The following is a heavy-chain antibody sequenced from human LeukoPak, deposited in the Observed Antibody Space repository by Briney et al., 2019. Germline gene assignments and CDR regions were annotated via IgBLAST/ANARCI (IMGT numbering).Heavy chain of an antibody. CDR3: VRDRDFDS. D-gene: IGHD5-24*01. V-gene: IGHV3-23*01. Sequence: PGGSLRLSCLASGFTFNNFVMNWVRQAPGEGLEWVSAISGNGATTYYTDSVKGRFTISRGNSKNTLYLQMKSLRAQDTAVYFCVRDRDFDSWGQGTLVTVSS. CDR1: GFTFNNFV. CDR2: ISGNGATT. J-gene: IGHJ4*02.